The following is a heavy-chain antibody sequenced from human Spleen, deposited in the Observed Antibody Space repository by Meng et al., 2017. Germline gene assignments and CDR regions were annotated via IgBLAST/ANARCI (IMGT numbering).Heavy chain of an antibody. CDR3: ARGEGTYNYYYGMDV. D-gene: IGHD1-7*01. CDR1: GGSFSGYY. J-gene: IGHJ6*02. Sequence: SETLSLTCAVYGGSFSGYYWSWIRQPPGKGLEWIGEINHSGSTNYNPSLKSRVIISVDTSKNQFSLKLSSVTAADTAVYYCARGEGTYNYYYGMDVWGQGTMVTVSS. V-gene: IGHV4-34*01. CDR2: INHSGST.